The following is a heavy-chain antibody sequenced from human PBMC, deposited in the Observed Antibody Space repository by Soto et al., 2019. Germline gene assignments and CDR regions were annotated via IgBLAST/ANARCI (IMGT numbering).Heavy chain of an antibody. CDR2: MYVGGTT. J-gene: IGHJ4*02. CDR3: VRGLYESSGYCYPH. V-gene: IGHV4-4*07. D-gene: IGHD3-22*01. CDR1: GGSISSFY. Sequence: SETLSLTCTVSGGSISSFYWTWIRQPAERRLEWIGHMYVGGTTRYNPSLKSRVAMSVDTSKNQISLNLNSVTAADTAVYYCVRGLYESSGYCYPHWGQVTLVTVSS.